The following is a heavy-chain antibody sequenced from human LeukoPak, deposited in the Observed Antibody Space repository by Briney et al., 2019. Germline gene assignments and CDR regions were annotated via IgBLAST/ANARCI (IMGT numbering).Heavy chain of an antibody. CDR3: ARSSRGPYSSGWYPFDY. CDR1: GGSIGSYY. Sequence: SETLSLTCTVSGGSIGSYYWSWIRQPPGKGLEWIGYIYYSGSTNYNPSLKSRVTISVDTSKNQFSLKLSSVTAADTAVYYCARSSRGPYSSGWYPFDYWGQGTLVTVSS. D-gene: IGHD6-19*01. J-gene: IGHJ4*02. V-gene: IGHV4-59*01. CDR2: IYYSGST.